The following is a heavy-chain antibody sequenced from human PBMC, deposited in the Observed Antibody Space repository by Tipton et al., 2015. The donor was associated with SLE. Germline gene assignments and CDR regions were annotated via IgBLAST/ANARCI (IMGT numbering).Heavy chain of an antibody. CDR3: ARGSVTGDDY. V-gene: IGHV4-34*01. CDR1: GGSFSGYY. CDR2: IYTSGST. D-gene: IGHD7-27*01. J-gene: IGHJ4*02. Sequence: TLSLTCAVYGGSFSGYYWSWIRQPPGKGLEWIGYIYTSGSTYYNPSLKSRVTISVDTSKNQFSLKLSSVTAADTAVYYCARGSVTGDDYWGQGTLVTVSS.